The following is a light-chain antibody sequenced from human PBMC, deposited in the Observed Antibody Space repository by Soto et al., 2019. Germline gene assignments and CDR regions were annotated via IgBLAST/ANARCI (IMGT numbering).Light chain of an antibody. CDR2: DAS. J-gene: IGKJ1*01. CDR3: QQYETFSGT. V-gene: IGKV1-5*01. CDR1: QSVSGW. Sequence: DIQMTQSPSTLSASVGDTVTVTCRASQSVSGWLAWYQQKPGEAPKLLIYDASALQLGVPSRFSGSGSGTKFTLTIASLQPDDFATYYCQQYETFSGTFGPGTKVEI.